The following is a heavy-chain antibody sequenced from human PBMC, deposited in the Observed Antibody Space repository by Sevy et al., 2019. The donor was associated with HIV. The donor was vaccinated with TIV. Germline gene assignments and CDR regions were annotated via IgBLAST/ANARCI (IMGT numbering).Heavy chain of an antibody. CDR1: GFHFNYHD. CDR3: ARETGAAYYSDTSGFDY. D-gene: IGHD3-22*01. J-gene: IGHJ4*02. V-gene: IGHV3-21*06. CDR2: ISSNSKYL. Sequence: GGSLRLSCATSGFHFNYHDMHWLRQAPGKGLEWVSSISSNSKYLYYADSVKGRFTVSRDNARSSLFLQLSDLRAGDTAVYYCARETGAAYYSDTSGFDYWGQGTLVTVSS.